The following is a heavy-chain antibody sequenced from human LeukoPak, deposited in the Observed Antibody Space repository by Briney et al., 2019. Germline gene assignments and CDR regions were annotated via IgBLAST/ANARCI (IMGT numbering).Heavy chain of an antibody. J-gene: IGHJ3*02. V-gene: IGHV5-51*01. CDR3: ARPRSGSWYTAYDI. Sequence: GASLQISCHGSGYSFTSYWIAWVRQLPGKGLEWMGIINPGDSDTRYSPSFQGQVTISADKSIRTAYLQWSSLKASDTAMYYCARPRSGSWYTAYDIWGQGTMVTVS. CDR2: INPGDSDT. CDR1: GYSFTSYW. D-gene: IGHD6-13*01.